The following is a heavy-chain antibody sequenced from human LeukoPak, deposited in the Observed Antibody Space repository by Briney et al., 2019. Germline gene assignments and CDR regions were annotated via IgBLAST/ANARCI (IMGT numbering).Heavy chain of an antibody. CDR1: GFTCSDHY. CDR3: SKGYCSTTSCYRFDY. J-gene: IGHJ4*02. Sequence: GGSLRLSCAASGFTCSDHYMDWVRQAPGKGLEWVSAISGSGGSTYYADSVKGRFTISRDNSKNTLYLQMNSLRAEDTAVYYCSKGYCSTTSCYRFDYWGQGTLVTVSS. V-gene: IGHV3-23*01. D-gene: IGHD2-2*01. CDR2: ISGSGGST.